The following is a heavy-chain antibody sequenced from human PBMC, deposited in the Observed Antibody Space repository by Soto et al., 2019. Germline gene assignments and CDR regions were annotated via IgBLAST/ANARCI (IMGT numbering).Heavy chain of an antibody. V-gene: IGHV3-23*01. CDR3: AKSEQWLASEYFQH. J-gene: IGHJ1*01. Sequence: EVQLLESGGGLVQPGGSLRLSCAASGFTFSSYAMSWVRQAPGKGLEWVSTISGSGGSTYSADSVKGRFTISRDNSKNTLYLQMYSLRAEDTAVYYCAKSEQWLASEYFQHWGQGTLVTVSS. CDR1: GFTFSSYA. CDR2: ISGSGGST. D-gene: IGHD6-19*01.